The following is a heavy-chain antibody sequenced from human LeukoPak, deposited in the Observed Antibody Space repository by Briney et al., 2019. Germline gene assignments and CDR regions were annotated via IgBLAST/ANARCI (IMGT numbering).Heavy chain of an antibody. Sequence: GGSLRLSCAASGFTFSSYAMSWVRQAPGKGLEWVSAISGSGGSTYYADSVKGWFTISRDNSKNTLYLQMNSLRAEDTAVYYCAKDYERFYYYMDVWGKGTTVTVSS. D-gene: IGHD3-3*01. CDR1: GFTFSSYA. CDR3: AKDYERFYYYMDV. CDR2: ISGSGGST. J-gene: IGHJ6*03. V-gene: IGHV3-23*01.